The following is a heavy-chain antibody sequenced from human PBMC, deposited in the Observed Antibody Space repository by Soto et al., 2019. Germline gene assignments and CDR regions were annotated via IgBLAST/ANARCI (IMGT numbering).Heavy chain of an antibody. V-gene: IGHV4-30-2*01. Sequence: TLSPTCAVSCGSISSGGYSWSWIRQPPGKGMEWIGYSYHSGSTYYNPSLKSRVTRSVDRSKTQLSLKLSSVTAADTAVYYCAREIGTAMVFDYWGQGTLVTVSS. CDR2: SYHSGST. J-gene: IGHJ4*02. CDR3: AREIGTAMVFDY. CDR1: CGSISSGGYS. D-gene: IGHD5-18*01.